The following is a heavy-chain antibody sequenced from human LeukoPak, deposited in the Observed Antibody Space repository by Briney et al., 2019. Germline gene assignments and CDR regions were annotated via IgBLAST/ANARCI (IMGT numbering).Heavy chain of an antibody. CDR3: ARHLVVSMKLHAFDI. V-gene: IGHV1-18*01. D-gene: IGHD1-1*01. CDR1: GYSFTSYA. CDR2: ISAYNGDT. J-gene: IGHJ3*02. Sequence: GESLKISCKGSGYSFTSYAISWVRQAPGQGLEWMGWISAYNGDTNYAQKLRGRVTMTTDTSTNTAYMDLRSLRSDDTAVYYCARHLVVSMKLHAFDIWGQGTLVTVSS.